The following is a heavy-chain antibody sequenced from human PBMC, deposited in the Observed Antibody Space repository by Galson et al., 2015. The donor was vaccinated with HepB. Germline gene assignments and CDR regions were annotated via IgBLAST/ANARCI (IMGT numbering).Heavy chain of an antibody. CDR2: IKQDGSEK. CDR1: GFTFSSYW. V-gene: IGHV3-7*03. Sequence: SLRLSCAASGFTFSSYWMSWVRQAPGKGLEWVANIKQDGSEKYYVDSVKGRFTISRDNAKNSLYLQMNSLRAEDTAVYYCARDLSDPGWTPNWFDPWGQGTLVTVSS. D-gene: IGHD6-19*01. J-gene: IGHJ5*02. CDR3: ARDLSDPGWTPNWFDP.